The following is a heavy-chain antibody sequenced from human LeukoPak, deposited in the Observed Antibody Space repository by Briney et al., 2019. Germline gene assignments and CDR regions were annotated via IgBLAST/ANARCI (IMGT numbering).Heavy chain of an antibody. J-gene: IGHJ4*02. D-gene: IGHD1-26*01. CDR2: INQDATTK. CDR3: ARDQTGSLDY. V-gene: IGHV3-7*01. CDR1: GFTFRSTW. Sequence: GGSLGLSCVASGFTFRSTWMAWVRQAPGKGLEWVANINQDATTKHYVDSVKDRFTISRDNAKNSLYLQMNSLTVDDTAVYYCARDQTGSLDYWGQGTLVTVSS.